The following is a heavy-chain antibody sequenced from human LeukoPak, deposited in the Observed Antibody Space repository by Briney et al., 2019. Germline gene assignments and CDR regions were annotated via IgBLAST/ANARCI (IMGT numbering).Heavy chain of an antibody. J-gene: IGHJ4*02. Sequence: GGSLRLSCAASGFTFDDYAMHWVRQAPGKGLEWVSGISWNSGSIGYADSVKGRFTISRDNAKNSLYLQMNSLRAEDTALYYCAKDISAMIVTVFDYWGQGTLVTVS. CDR2: ISWNSGSI. D-gene: IGHD3-22*01. V-gene: IGHV3-9*01. CDR3: AKDISAMIVTVFDY. CDR1: GFTFDDYA.